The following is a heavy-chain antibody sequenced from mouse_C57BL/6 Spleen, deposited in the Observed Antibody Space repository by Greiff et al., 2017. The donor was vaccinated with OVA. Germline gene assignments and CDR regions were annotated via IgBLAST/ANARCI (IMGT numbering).Heavy chain of an antibody. V-gene: IGHV1-82*01. CDR3: ARYPLITTVDWYFDV. J-gene: IGHJ1*03. CDR2: IYPGDGDT. D-gene: IGHD1-1*01. CDR1: GYAFSSSW. Sequence: VQLQQSGPELVKPGASVKISCKASGYAFSSSWMNWVKQRPGKGLEWIGRIYPGDGDTNYNGKFKGKATLTADKSSSTAYMQLSSLTSADSAVYFCARYPLITTVDWYFDVWGTGTTVTVSS.